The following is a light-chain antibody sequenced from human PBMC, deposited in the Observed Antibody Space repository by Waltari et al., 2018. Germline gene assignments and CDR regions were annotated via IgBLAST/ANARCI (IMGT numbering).Light chain of an antibody. CDR2: GAS. CDR1: QSVSSSY. CDR3: QQYGSSPLT. J-gene: IGKJ4*01. V-gene: IGKV3-20*01. Sequence: EIVLTQSPGTLSLSPGERATLSCRASQSVSSSYLACYQQKPGQAPRLLIYGASSRAPGIPDRFSGSGSGTDFTLTISRLEPEDFAVYYCQQYGSSPLTFGGGTKVEIK.